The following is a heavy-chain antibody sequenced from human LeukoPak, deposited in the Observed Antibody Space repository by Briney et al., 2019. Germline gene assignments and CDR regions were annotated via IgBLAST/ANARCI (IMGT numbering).Heavy chain of an antibody. CDR1: GGTFSSYA. CDR2: IIPIFGTA. V-gene: IGHV1-69*01. D-gene: IGHD2-2*01. J-gene: IGHJ6*02. CDR3: ARRCSSTSCPEADYYYYGMDV. Sequence: ASVKVSCKASGGTFSSYAISWVRQAPGQGLEWMGGIIPIFGTANYAQKFQGRVTITADESTSTAYMELSSLRSEGTAVYYCARRCSSTSCPEADYYYYGMDVWGQGTTVTVSS.